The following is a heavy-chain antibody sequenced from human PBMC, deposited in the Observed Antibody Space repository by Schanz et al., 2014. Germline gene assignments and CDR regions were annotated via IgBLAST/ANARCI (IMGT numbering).Heavy chain of an antibody. CDR1: GFTFSIHY. J-gene: IGHJ3*01. CDR3: ARDGGRDGYNLAFDV. V-gene: IGHV3-7*03. CDR2: IKPDGSEK. D-gene: IGHD5-12*01. Sequence: EVQLVESGGGLVQPGGSLRLTCAASGFTFSIHYMSWVRQAPGKGLEWVAKIKPDGSEKLYVDSVRGRFAVSRDSSKNTLFLQMNSLRAEDTAVYFCARDGGRDGYNLAFDVWGQGTLVTVSS.